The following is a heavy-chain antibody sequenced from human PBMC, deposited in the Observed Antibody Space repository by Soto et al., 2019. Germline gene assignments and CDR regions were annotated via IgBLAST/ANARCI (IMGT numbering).Heavy chain of an antibody. J-gene: IGHJ6*02. V-gene: IGHV1-69*13. CDR2: IIPIFGTA. CDR3: ALNYYDSSGYYYVGSGPQDYYYYGMDV. Sequence: GASVKVSFKASGGTFSSYSISWGRQAPGQGLECMGWIIPIFGTANYAQKFQGRVTITADESTSTAYMELSSLRSEDTAVYYCALNYYDSSGYYYVGSGPQDYYYYGMDVWGQGTTVTVS. D-gene: IGHD3-22*01. CDR1: GGTFSSYS.